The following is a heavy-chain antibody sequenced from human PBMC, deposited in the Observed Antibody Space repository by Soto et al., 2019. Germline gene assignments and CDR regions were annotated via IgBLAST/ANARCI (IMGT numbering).Heavy chain of an antibody. V-gene: IGHV3-21*04. J-gene: IGHJ4*02. D-gene: IGHD3-3*01. CDR1: GCTFSLYS. CDR3: VRNSDYDFWSGFLY. CDR2: ITSSSSYI. Sequence: GGSLMLSCAASGCTFSLYSMIWVCQAPGKGLEWVASITSSSSYIYYEGSLKGRFTISRDNSKNTLYLQLNTLTAEDTAVYYCVRNSDYDFWSGFLYWGQGAQVTVSS.